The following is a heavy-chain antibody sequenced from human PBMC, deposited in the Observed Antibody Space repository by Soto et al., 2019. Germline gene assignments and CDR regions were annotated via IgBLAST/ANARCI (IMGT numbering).Heavy chain of an antibody. CDR3: ARDQSGYYRFDYYYGMDV. CDR1: GGSISSYY. D-gene: IGHD3-16*01. J-gene: IGHJ6*02. Sequence: SETLSLTCTVSGGSISSYYWSWIRQPPGKGLEWIGYIYYSGSTNYNPSLKSRVTISVDTSKNQFSLKLSSVTAADTAVYYCARDQSGYYRFDYYYGMDVWGQGTTVTVSS. CDR2: IYYSGST. V-gene: IGHV4-59*01.